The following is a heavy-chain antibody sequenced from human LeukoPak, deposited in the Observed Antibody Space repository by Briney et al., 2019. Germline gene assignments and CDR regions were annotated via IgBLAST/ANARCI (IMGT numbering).Heavy chain of an antibody. D-gene: IGHD4-17*01. V-gene: IGHV3-66*01. Sequence: PGGFLRLSCASSVFTLSSNYMSWVRQAPGKGLEWVSVIYSGGSTYYADSVKGRFTISRDNSKNTLYLQVNSLRGEDTGVYYCARVGYGDYLYFDYWGQGTLVTVSS. J-gene: IGHJ4*02. CDR1: VFTLSSNY. CDR3: ARVGYGDYLYFDY. CDR2: IYSGGST.